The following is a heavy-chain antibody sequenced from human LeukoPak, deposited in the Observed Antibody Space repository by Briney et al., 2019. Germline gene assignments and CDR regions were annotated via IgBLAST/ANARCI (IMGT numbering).Heavy chain of an antibody. CDR3: AKRGVVIRVILVGFHKEAYYFDS. J-gene: IGHJ4*02. CDR2: ISDSGGRT. CDR1: GITLSNYG. V-gene: IGHV3-23*01. Sequence: QPGGSLRLSCAVSGITLSNYGMSWVRQAPGKGLEWVAVISDSGGRTNYADSVKGRFTISRDNPKNTLYLQMNSLRAEDTAVYFCAKRGVVIRVILVGFHKEAYYFDSWGQGALVTVSS. D-gene: IGHD3-22*01.